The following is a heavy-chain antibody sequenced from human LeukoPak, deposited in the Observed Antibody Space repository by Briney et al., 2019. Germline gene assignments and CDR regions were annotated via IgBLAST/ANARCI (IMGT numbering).Heavy chain of an antibody. CDR3: TRDRSRAEDD. CDR2: IDQGGSDK. V-gene: IGHV3-7*01. D-gene: IGHD1-14*01. J-gene: IGHJ4*02. Sequence: PGGSLRLSCAPSGFTYSGHWMSWARQAPGKGLEWVANIDQGGSDKYYVDSVKGRFTISRDNANNLLYLQMNSLRGEDTAVYYCTRDRSRAEDDWGQGTLVTVSS. CDR1: GFTYSGHW.